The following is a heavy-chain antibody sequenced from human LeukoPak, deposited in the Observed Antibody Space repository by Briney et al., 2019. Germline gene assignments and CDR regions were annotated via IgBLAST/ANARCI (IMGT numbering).Heavy chain of an antibody. CDR3: AKGGELTGYYFDY. D-gene: IGHD1-26*01. Sequence: PAGSLRLSCAASGFNFNDYAMHWVRQAPGKGLEWVSGISWNSGSIVYADSVKGRFTISRDNAKNSLYLQMNSLRAEDMALYYCAKGGELTGYYFDYWGQGTLVTVSS. J-gene: IGHJ4*02. CDR2: ISWNSGSI. CDR1: GFNFNDYA. V-gene: IGHV3-9*03.